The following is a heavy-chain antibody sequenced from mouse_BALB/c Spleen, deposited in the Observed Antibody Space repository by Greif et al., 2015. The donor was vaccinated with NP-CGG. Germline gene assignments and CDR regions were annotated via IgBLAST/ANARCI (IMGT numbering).Heavy chain of an antibody. CDR2: IAPGSGST. V-gene: IGHV1S41*01. J-gene: IGHJ4*01. CDR1: GYTFTSYW. D-gene: IGHD2-4*01. Sequence: DLVKPGASVKLSCKASGYTFTSYWINWIKQRPGQGLEWIGRIAPGSGSTYYNEMFKGKATLTVDTSSSTAYIQLSSLSSEDSAVYFCARGDYDYAMDYWGQGTSVTVSS. CDR3: ARGDYDYAMDY.